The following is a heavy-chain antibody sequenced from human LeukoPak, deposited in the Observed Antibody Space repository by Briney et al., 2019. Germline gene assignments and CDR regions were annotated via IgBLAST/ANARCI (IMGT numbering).Heavy chain of an antibody. Sequence: SQTLSLTCAISGDSVSSAWNWIRQSPSRGLEWLGRTYYSSKWYTDYAVSVKGRVSINPETSKNQLSLQLSSVTPEDTAVYYCARGWLRSGFDLWGQGTLVTVSS. J-gene: IGHJ4*02. CDR2: TYYSSKWYT. CDR3: ARGWLRSGFDL. D-gene: IGHD5-12*01. CDR1: GDSVSSA. V-gene: IGHV6-1*01.